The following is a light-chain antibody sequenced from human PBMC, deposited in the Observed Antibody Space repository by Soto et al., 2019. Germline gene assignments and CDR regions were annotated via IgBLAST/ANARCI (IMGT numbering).Light chain of an antibody. CDR2: KAS. Sequence: DIQMTQSPSTLSASVGDRVTITCRASQSISNWLAWYQQKPGKAPNLLIYKASSLQSGVPSRFRGSGFGTEFTLTISSLQPDDFATYYCQQYNDFSRTFGQGTKVDFK. CDR1: QSISNW. CDR3: QQYNDFSRT. V-gene: IGKV1-5*03. J-gene: IGKJ1*01.